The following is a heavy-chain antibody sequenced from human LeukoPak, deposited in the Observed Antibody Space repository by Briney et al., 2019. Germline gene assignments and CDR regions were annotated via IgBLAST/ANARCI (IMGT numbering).Heavy chain of an antibody. Sequence: PGGSLRLSCAASGFTFSNSAMSWVRQAPGKGLEWVSAISGSGGNTYYADSVKRRFTISRDKSKNTLFLQMNSLRAEDTALYYCAKHVVLTATPIDYWGQGTLVTVSS. D-gene: IGHD2-21*02. CDR2: ISGSGGNT. V-gene: IGHV3-23*01. CDR3: AKHVVLTATPIDY. J-gene: IGHJ4*02. CDR1: GFTFSNSA.